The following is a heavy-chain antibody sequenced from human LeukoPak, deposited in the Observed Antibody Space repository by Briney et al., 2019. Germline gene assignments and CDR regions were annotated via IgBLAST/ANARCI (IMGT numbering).Heavy chain of an antibody. CDR1: GYTFTSYG. CDR2: ISAYNGNT. Sequence: ASVKVSCKASGYTFTSYGISWVREAPGQGLEWMGWISAYNGNTNYAQKLQGRATMTTDTSTSTAYMELRSLRSDDTAVYYCARGEDTYYDFWSGLRGGYYFDYWGQGTLVTVSS. D-gene: IGHD3-3*01. J-gene: IGHJ4*02. CDR3: ARGEDTYYDFWSGLRGGYYFDY. V-gene: IGHV1-18*01.